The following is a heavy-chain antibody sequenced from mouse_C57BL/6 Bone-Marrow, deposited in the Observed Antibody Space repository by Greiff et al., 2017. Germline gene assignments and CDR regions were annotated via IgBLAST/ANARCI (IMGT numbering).Heavy chain of an antibody. CDR2: INPNNGGT. CDR1: GYTFTDYN. V-gene: IGHV1-22*01. CDR3: ANDLLWLRRYYYAMDY. J-gene: IGHJ4*01. Sequence: VQLKESGPELVKPGASVTMSCKASGYTFTDYNMHWVKQSHGKSLEWIGYINPNNGGTSYNQKFKGKATLTVNKSSSTAYMELRSLTSEDSAVYYCANDLLWLRRYYYAMDYWGQGTSVTVSS. D-gene: IGHD2-2*01.